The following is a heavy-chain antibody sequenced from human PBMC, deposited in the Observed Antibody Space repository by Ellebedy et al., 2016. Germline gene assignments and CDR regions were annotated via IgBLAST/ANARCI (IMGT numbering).Heavy chain of an antibody. J-gene: IGHJ4*02. Sequence: GESLKISCAASGFTFGDCAMTWVRQAPGKGLEWVANINQDGTGRYYLDSVKGRFTISRDNAKNSLFLQMNSLRAEDSAVYFCARVRENYSVDYWGQGTLVSVSS. D-gene: IGHD3-10*01. CDR2: INQDGTGR. CDR3: ARVRENYSVDY. V-gene: IGHV3-7*01. CDR1: GFTFGDCA.